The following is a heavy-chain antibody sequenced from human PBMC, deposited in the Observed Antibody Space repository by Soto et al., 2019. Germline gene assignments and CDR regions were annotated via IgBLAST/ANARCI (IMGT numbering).Heavy chain of an antibody. CDR2: ISSSSTYI. D-gene: IGHD2-2*01. V-gene: IGHV3-21*01. CDR3: ARDWDVALVPAALNYPPYYGTDV. CDR1: GFTFSTYG. J-gene: IGHJ6*02. Sequence: GGSLRVSCAASGFTFSTYGMNWVRQAPGKGLEWVSSISSSSTYIYYTDSLKGRFTISRDNAKNALYLQMNSLRVEDSAVYYCARDWDVALVPAALNYPPYYGTDVRGQTSTVPVSS.